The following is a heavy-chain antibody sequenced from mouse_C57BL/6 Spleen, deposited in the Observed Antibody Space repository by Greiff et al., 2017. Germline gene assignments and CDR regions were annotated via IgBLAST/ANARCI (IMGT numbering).Heavy chain of an antibody. CDR1: GYTFTSYW. Sequence: QVQLQQPGAELVKPGASVKLSCKASGYTFTSYWMHWVKQRPGQGLEWIGMIHPNSGSTNYNEKFKSKATLTVDKSSSTAYMQLSSLTSEDAAVYYCAREGTVVAPYWCQGTTLTVSS. V-gene: IGHV1-64*01. J-gene: IGHJ2*01. CDR3: AREGTVVAPY. CDR2: IHPNSGST. D-gene: IGHD1-1*01.